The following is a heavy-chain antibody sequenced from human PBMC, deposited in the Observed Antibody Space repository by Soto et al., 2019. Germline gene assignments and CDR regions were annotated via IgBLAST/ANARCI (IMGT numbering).Heavy chain of an antibody. Sequence: WGSLRLSCAASGFSFSNCWMHWVRQAPGMGLVWVSHINSDGSSTTYADSVKGRFTISRDNSKNTLYLQMNSLRAEDTAVYYCARVSGGYSYGLYYYYYGMDVWGQGTTVTVSS. J-gene: IGHJ6*02. CDR3: ARVSGGYSYGLYYYYYGMDV. CDR2: INSDGSST. D-gene: IGHD5-18*01. V-gene: IGHV3-74*01. CDR1: GFSFSNCW.